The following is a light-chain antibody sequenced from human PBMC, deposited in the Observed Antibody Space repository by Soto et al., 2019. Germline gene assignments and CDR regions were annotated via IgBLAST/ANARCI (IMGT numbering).Light chain of an antibody. J-gene: IGLJ2*01. CDR1: KLGDKY. CDR3: QAWDSSTHVV. CDR2: QDG. Sequence: SYELTQPPSVSVSPGQTASITCSGDKLGDKYASWYQQKPGQSPVLVIYQDGKRPSGIPGRFSGSNSGNTATLTISGTQAMDEADYYCQAWDSSTHVVFGGGTKLTVL. V-gene: IGLV3-1*01.